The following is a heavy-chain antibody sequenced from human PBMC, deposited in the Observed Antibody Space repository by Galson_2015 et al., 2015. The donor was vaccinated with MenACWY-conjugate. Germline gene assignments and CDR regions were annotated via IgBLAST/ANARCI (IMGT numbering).Heavy chain of an antibody. Sequence: LSLTCSVSGASISPDYRSWIRQPPGKGLEWIGYIHYSGSTKYNPSLKTRVTMSLDTSENQFSLKLSSVTAADTAVYYCARWVAVKMIEYCGQGTLVTVSS. V-gene: IGHV4-59*01. D-gene: IGHD6-19*01. CDR2: IHYSGST. CDR1: GASISPDY. CDR3: ARWVAVKMIEY. J-gene: IGHJ4*02.